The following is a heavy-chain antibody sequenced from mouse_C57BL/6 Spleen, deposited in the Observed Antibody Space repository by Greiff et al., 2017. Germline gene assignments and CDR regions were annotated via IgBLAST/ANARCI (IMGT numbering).Heavy chain of an antibody. CDR1: GYTFTSYW. D-gene: IGHD1-1*01. CDR2: IDPSDSYT. CDR3: ARSIFITTVVAPFAY. J-gene: IGHJ3*01. Sequence: QVQLQQPGAELVRPGTSVKLSCKASGYTFTSYWMHWVKQRPGQGLEWIGVIDPSDSYTNYNQKFKGKATLTVDTSSSTAYMQLSSLTSEDSAVYYCARSIFITTVVAPFAYWGQGTLVTVSA. V-gene: IGHV1-59*01.